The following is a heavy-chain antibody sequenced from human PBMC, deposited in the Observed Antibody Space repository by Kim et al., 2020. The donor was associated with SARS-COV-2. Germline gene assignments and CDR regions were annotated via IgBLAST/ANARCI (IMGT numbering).Heavy chain of an antibody. V-gene: IGHV1-8*02. CDR2: MNPNGGNT. J-gene: IGHJ4*02. CDR1: GYTFTSYD. Sequence: ASVKVSCEASGYTFTSYDINWVRQATGQGLEWMGWMNPNGGNTAYAQKFQGRVTMTRNTSINTAFMELNSLRSDDTAVYYCARNSPANRLFDYWGQGTLVTVSS. D-gene: IGHD1-26*01. CDR3: ARNSPANRLFDY.